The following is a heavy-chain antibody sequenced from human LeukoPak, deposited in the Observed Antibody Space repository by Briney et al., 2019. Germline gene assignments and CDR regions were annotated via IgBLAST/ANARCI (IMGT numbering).Heavy chain of an antibody. CDR3: AKGSRAQGYYFDF. D-gene: IGHD3-10*01. CDR1: GFTFSSYA. Sequence: SGGSLRLSCAASGFTFSSYAMSWVRQAPGKGLEWVSAISGSGGSTYYADSVKGRFTISRDNSKNTLYLQMNSLRAEDTAVYYCAKGSRAQGYYFDFWGQGTLVTVSS. CDR2: ISGSGGST. V-gene: IGHV3-23*01. J-gene: IGHJ4*02.